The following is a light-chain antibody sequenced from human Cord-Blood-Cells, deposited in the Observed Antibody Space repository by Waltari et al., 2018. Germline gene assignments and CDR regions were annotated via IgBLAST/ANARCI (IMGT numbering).Light chain of an antibody. CDR2: GNS. J-gene: IGLJ2*01. CDR1: SSNIGAGYD. V-gene: IGLV1-40*01. Sequence: QSVLTQPPSVSGATGQRVTISRTGSSSNIGAGYDVHWYQQLPGTAPKLLIYGNSNRPSGVPDRFSGSKSGTSASLAITGLQAEDEADYYCQSYDSSLSGVVFGGGTKLTVL. CDR3: QSYDSSLSGVV.